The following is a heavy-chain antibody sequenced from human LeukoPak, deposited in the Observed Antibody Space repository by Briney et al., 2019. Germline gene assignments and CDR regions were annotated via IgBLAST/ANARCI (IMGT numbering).Heavy chain of an antibody. CDR3: AKDQGSSGWWAFDY. CDR2: ISGSGDST. D-gene: IGHD6-19*01. V-gene: IGHV3-23*01. CDR1: GFTFSSYA. Sequence: GGSLRLSCAASGFTFSSYAMSWVRQAPGKGLEWVSIISGSGDSTDYADSVKGRFTISRDNSKNTLYLQMNSLRDDDTAVYYCAKDQGSSGWWAFDYWGQGTLVTVSS. J-gene: IGHJ4*02.